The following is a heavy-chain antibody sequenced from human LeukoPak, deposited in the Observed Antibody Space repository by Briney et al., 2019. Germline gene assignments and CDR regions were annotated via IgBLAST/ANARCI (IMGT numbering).Heavy chain of an antibody. V-gene: IGHV4-39*07. Sequence: PSETLSLTCTVSGGSISGSSYYWGWIRQPPGKGLEWIGSIYYSGSTYYNPSLKSRVTISVDTSKNQFSLKLSSVTAADTAVYYCAKDFVDSYGLADYWGQGTLVTVSS. J-gene: IGHJ4*02. CDR3: AKDFVDSYGLADY. D-gene: IGHD5-18*01. CDR2: IYYSGST. CDR1: GGSISGSSYY.